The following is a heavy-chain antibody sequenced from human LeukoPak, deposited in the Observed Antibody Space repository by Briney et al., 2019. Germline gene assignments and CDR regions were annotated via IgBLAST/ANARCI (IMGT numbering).Heavy chain of an antibody. CDR3: ARLTISGGRFFDR. V-gene: IGHV4-38-2*01. D-gene: IGHD2-15*01. CDR1: GYSISSGYY. Sequence: SETLSLTCAVSGYSISSGYYWGWIRQSPGKGLQWIGTIYHSGSTYYNPSLKRRLTISIDTSKNQFSLKLSSVTAADTAVYYCARLTISGGRFFDRWGQGTLVTVSS. CDR2: IYHSGST. J-gene: IGHJ4*02.